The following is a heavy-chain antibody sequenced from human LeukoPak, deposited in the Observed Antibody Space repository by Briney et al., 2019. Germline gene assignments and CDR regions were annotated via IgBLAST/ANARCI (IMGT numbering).Heavy chain of an antibody. J-gene: IGHJ6*02. CDR1: GYTFTRYG. CDR3: ATHSSGWYYYSYGIDV. CDR2: VSAYNCNT. Sequence: ASVKVSCKASGYTFTRYGIRWVGQAAGQGGEGMGWVSAYNCNTNYAQKLQRRVTMTPDTSTSTAYMALRSLRSDDTAVYYCATHSSGWYYYSYGIDVWGQGTTVTVSS. V-gene: IGHV1-18*01. D-gene: IGHD6-19*01.